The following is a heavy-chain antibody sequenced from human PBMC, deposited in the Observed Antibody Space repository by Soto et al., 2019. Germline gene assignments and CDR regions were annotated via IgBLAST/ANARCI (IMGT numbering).Heavy chain of an antibody. V-gene: IGHV3-23*01. CDR1: GFTFSSYA. D-gene: IGHD5-18*01. CDR3: AKRGTGDTAMVTWLSKSAAAFDY. CDR2: ISGSGGST. Sequence: GGSLRLSCAASGFTFSSYAMSWVRQAPGKGLEWVSAISGSGGSTYYADSVKGRFTISRDNSKNTLYLQMNSLRAEDTAVYYCAKRGTGDTAMVTWLSKSAAAFDYWGQGTLVTVSS. J-gene: IGHJ4*02.